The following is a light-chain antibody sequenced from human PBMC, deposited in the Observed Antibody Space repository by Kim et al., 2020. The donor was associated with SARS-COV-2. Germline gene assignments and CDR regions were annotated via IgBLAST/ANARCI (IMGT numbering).Light chain of an antibody. CDR1: QGLLQSTLHNY. V-gene: IGKV2-28*01. CDR2: LPS. CDR3: MQTLQPPHT. Sequence: DIVMTQSPLSLPFTPGEPAPIFCSSSQGLLQSTLHNYLDWYLQKLGQSPQLLMYLPSNRASVVPVRFSGSGSGTDFTLTISRVRAEEIGVSSCMQTLQPPHTFGQGTKLAI. J-gene: IGKJ2*01.